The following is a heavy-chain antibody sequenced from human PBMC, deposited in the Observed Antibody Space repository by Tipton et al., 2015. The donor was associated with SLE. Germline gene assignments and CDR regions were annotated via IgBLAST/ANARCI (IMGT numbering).Heavy chain of an antibody. D-gene: IGHD3-16*01. Sequence: TLSLTCTVSGGSISGHYWSWIRQPPGKGLEWIAYIYYSGSTNYNPSLKSRVTISVDTSKNQFSLKLSSVTAADTAVYYCARHGQHYDTAFDYWGQGTLVTVSS. CDR3: ARHGQHYDTAFDY. J-gene: IGHJ4*02. V-gene: IGHV4-59*11. CDR2: IYYSGST. CDR1: GGSISGHY.